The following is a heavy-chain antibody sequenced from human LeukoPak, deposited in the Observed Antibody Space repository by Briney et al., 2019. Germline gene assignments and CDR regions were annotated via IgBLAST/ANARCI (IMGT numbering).Heavy chain of an antibody. V-gene: IGHV4-34*01. Sequence: SETLSLTCAVYGGSFSGYYWSWLRQPPGKGLEWVGEINYSGRTNYNPSLKRRVTISVDTSKNQFSLKLSSVTAADTAVYYWAGFSAYSSSWPEPNDAFDIWGQGTMVTVSS. CDR1: GGSFSGYY. J-gene: IGHJ3*02. CDR3: AGFSAYSSSWPEPNDAFDI. CDR2: INYSGRT. D-gene: IGHD6-13*01.